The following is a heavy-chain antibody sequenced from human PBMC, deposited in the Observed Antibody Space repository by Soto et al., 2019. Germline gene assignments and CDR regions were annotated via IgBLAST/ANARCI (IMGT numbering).Heavy chain of an antibody. CDR1: GFTFSSYS. D-gene: IGHD5-12*01. CDR2: ISSSSSTI. Sequence: EVQLVESGGGLVQPGGSLRLSCAASGFTFSSYSMNWVRQAPGKGLEWVSYISSSSSTIYYADSVKGRFTISRDNAKNSLYLQMNSLRAEDTAVYYCANLLGYSGYDSSHYYYYGMDVWGQGTTVTVSS. CDR3: ANLLGYSGYDSSHYYYYGMDV. J-gene: IGHJ6*02. V-gene: IGHV3-48*01.